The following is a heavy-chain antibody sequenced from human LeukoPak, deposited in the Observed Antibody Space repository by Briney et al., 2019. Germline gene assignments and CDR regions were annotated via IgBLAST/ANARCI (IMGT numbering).Heavy chain of an antibody. V-gene: IGHV4-59*12. CDR3: ARDRPYDSGTVSNDAFDI. Sequence: SETLSLTCTVSGGSISSYYWSWIRQPPGKGLEWIGYIYHSGSTYYNPSLKSRVTISVDRSKNQFSLKLSSVTAADTAVYYCARDRPYDSGTVSNDAFDIWGQGTMVTVSS. D-gene: IGHD3-10*01. CDR1: GGSISSYY. CDR2: IYHSGST. J-gene: IGHJ3*02.